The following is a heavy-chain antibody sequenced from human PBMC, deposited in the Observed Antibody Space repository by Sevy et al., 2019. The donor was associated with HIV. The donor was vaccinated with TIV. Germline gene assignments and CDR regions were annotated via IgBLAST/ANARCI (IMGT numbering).Heavy chain of an antibody. CDR3: AREGCSKPHDY. Sequence: GGSLRLSCVASGFTFSKYSMSWVRQTPGKGLEWVSTLSFACGRINYADSVKGRFTMSRDDSRNTFYLQMDSLRAEDTAIYCCAREGCSKPHDYWGQRTLVTVSS. V-gene: IGHV3-23*01. CDR1: GFTFSKYS. J-gene: IGHJ4*02. D-gene: IGHD2-2*01. CDR2: LSFACGRI.